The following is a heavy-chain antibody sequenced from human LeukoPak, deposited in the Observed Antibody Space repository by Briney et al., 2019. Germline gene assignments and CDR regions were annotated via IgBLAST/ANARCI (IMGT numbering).Heavy chain of an antibody. D-gene: IGHD4-17*01. J-gene: IGHJ3*02. CDR1: GGSISSYY. CDR3: VRSYGDDALDAFDI. V-gene: IGHV4-59*08. Sequence: SETLSLTCTVSGGSISSYYWSWIRQPPGKGLEWIGYIYYSGSTNYNPSLKSRVTISVDTSKNQFSLKLSSVTAADTAVYYCVRSYGDDALDAFDIWGQGTMVTVSS. CDR2: IYYSGST.